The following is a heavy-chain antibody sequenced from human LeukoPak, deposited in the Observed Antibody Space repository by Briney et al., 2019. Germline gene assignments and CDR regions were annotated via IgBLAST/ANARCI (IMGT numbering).Heavy chain of an antibody. CDR3: ARGEEILWFGERHYYMDV. Sequence: SETLSLTCGVYGGSLSGYYWSWIRQPPGKGLEWIAEINYSGSTTYNPSLKSRVTISIDTSKNQFSLKLRSVTAADTAVYYCARGEEILWFGERHYYMDVWGKGTAVTVSS. D-gene: IGHD3-10*01. V-gene: IGHV4-34*01. J-gene: IGHJ6*03. CDR1: GGSLSGYY. CDR2: INYSGST.